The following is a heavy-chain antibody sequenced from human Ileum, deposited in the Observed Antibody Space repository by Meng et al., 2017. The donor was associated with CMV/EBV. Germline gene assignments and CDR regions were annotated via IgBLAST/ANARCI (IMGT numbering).Heavy chain of an antibody. V-gene: IGHV4-4*07. Sequence: QVHRHRSGPGLVEPSATLSLICTVSGESMNNYFWTWSRQPAGKGLEWIGRIYSNGATNYNPSLQSRVTMSIDTSKNQFSLKVTSVTAADTAVYYCARWGSGMSPTADWFDPWGQGTLVTVSS. CDR1: GESMNNYF. CDR2: IYSNGAT. J-gene: IGHJ5*02. D-gene: IGHD2-15*01. CDR3: ARWGSGMSPTADWFDP.